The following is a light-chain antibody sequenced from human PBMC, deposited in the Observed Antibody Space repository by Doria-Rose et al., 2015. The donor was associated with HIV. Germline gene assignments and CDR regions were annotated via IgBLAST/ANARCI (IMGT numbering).Light chain of an antibody. CDR3: AAWDDSLSGWV. J-gene: IGLJ3*02. Sequence: GQRVTISCSGSSSNIGSNYVYWHQQLPGTAPKLLIYRNNQRPSGVPDRFSGSKSGTSASLAISGLRSEDEADYYCAAWDDSLSGWVFGGGTKLTVL. CDR2: RNN. CDR1: SSNIGSNY. V-gene: IGLV1-47*01.